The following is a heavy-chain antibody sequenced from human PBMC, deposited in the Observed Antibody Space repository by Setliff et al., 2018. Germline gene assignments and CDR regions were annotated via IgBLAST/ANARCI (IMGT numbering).Heavy chain of an antibody. Sequence: GGSLRLSCAASGFTFRDYSLAWVRQVPGKGLEWVAGVVQAGGGVYADSVKGRSTISRDNAKNSLYLQMNSLGAEDTALYYCARAHRYFSDTSGYFYDQGRSAFDVWGQGTMVTVSS. CDR2: VVQAGGG. CDR3: ARAHRYFSDTSGYFYDQGRSAFDV. D-gene: IGHD3-22*01. J-gene: IGHJ3*01. V-gene: IGHV3-20*04. CDR1: GFTFRDYS.